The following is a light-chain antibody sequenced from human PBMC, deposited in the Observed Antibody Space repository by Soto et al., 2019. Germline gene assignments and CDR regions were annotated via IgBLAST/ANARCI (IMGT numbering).Light chain of an antibody. V-gene: IGLV2-11*01. CDR3: CSYVGAFTDV. CDR2: DVS. CDR1: STDVGGYSY. J-gene: IGLJ1*01. Sequence: QSALTQPRSVSGSPGHSVTISCTGTSTDVGGYSYVSWYQQHPGKVPKLIISDVSKRPSGVPDRFSGSKFGNTASLTISGLLAEDEADYYCCSYVGAFTDVFGSGTKLTVL.